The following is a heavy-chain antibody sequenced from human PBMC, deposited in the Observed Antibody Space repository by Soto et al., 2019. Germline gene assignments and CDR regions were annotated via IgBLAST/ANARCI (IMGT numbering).Heavy chain of an antibody. CDR1: GYSFTSYW. CDR2: IYPGDSDT. CDR3: ARHLQLEYYYDSSGYYHRPSYFDY. V-gene: IGHV5-51*01. D-gene: IGHD3-22*01. J-gene: IGHJ4*02. Sequence: PGESLKISCKGSGYSFTSYWIGWVRQMPGKGLEWMGIIYPGDSDTRYSPSFQGQVTISADKSISTAYLQWSSLKASDTAMYYCARHLQLEYYYDSSGYYHRPSYFDYWGQGTLVTVSS.